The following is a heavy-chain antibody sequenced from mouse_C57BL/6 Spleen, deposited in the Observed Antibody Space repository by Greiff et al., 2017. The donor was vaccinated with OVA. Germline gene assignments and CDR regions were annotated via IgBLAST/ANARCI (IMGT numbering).Heavy chain of an antibody. Sequence: QVQLQQSGPELVKPGASVKISCKASGYAFSSSWMNWVKQRPGKGLEWIGLIYPGDGDTNYNGKFKGKATLTADKSSSTAYMQLSSLTSEDSAVYFCARGYGAWFAYWGQGTLVTVSA. V-gene: IGHV1-82*01. D-gene: IGHD1-2*01. CDR2: IYPGDGDT. CDR1: GYAFSSSW. CDR3: ARGYGAWFAY. J-gene: IGHJ3*01.